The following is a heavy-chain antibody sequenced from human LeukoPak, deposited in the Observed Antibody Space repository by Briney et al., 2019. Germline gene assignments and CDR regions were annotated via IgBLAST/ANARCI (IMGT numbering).Heavy chain of an antibody. D-gene: IGHD2-21*01. V-gene: IGHV1-3*01. CDR3: ASHSSRLTAFDI. CDR1: GYTFTSYA. J-gene: IGHJ3*02. Sequence: ASVKVSCKASGYTFTSYAMHWVRQAPGQRLEWMGWINAGNGNTKYSQKFQGRVTITRDTSASTAYMELSRLRSEDTAVYYCASHSSRLTAFDIWGQGTMVTVSS. CDR2: INAGNGNT.